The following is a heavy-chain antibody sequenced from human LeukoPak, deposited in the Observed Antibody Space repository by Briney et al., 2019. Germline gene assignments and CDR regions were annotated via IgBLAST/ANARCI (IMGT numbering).Heavy chain of an antibody. Sequence: GGSLRLSCAASGFTFDDDAMHWVRQAPGKGLEWVSGISWNSGSIGYADSVKGRFTISRDNAKNSLYLQMNSLRAEDMALYYCAKDSSSGWSYDFDYWGQGTLVTGSS. V-gene: IGHV3-9*03. J-gene: IGHJ4*02. CDR1: GFTFDDDA. D-gene: IGHD6-19*01. CDR3: AKDSSSGWSYDFDY. CDR2: ISWNSGSI.